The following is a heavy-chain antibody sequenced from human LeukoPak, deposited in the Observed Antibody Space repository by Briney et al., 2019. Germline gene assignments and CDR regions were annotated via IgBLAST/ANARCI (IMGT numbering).Heavy chain of an antibody. J-gene: IGHJ4*02. Sequence: KPSETLSLTCTVSGVSISSYYWSWIRQPPGKGLEWIGYIYYSGSTNYNPSLKSRVTISVDTSKNQFSLKLSSVTAADTAVYYCARHMGLGYSYGYPYFDYWGQGTLVTVSS. CDR1: GVSISSYY. CDR2: IYYSGST. V-gene: IGHV4-59*08. CDR3: ARHMGLGYSYGYPYFDY. D-gene: IGHD5-18*01.